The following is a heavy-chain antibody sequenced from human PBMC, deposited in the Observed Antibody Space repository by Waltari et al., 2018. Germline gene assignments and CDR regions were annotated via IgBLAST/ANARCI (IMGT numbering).Heavy chain of an antibody. Sequence: QVQLVQSGAEVKKPGSSVKVSCKASGGTFSSYAISWVRQAPGQGLEWMGGIIPIFGTANSAQKCQGRVTITADESTSTAYMELSSLRSEDTAVYYCAREKGAGRLVSSGWSKWGQGTLVTVSS. D-gene: IGHD6-19*01. CDR2: IIPIFGTA. V-gene: IGHV1-69*13. CDR3: AREKGAGRLVSSGWSK. J-gene: IGHJ4*02. CDR1: GGTFSSYA.